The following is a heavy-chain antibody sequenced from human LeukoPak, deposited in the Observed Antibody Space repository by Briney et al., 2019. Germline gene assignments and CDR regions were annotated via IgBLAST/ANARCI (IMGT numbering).Heavy chain of an antibody. Sequence: GGSLRLSCAASGFTFSSYAMSWVRQAPGKGLEWVSAISGSGGSTYYADSVKGRFTIPRDNAKNSLYLQMNSLRAEDTALYYCAKEGDGDYDYWGQGTLVTVSS. J-gene: IGHJ4*02. CDR3: AKEGDGDYDY. V-gene: IGHV3-23*01. CDR1: GFTFSSYA. CDR2: ISGSGGST. D-gene: IGHD4-17*01.